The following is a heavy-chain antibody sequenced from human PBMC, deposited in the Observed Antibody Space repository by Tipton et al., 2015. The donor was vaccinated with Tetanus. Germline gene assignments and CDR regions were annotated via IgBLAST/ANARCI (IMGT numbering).Heavy chain of an antibody. CDR1: GFIFSSYG. Sequence: SLRLSCAASGFIFSSYGIHWVRQAPGKGLEWAAVSWYDGTDKYYADSVKGRFTISRDNSKNTLYLQMNSLRVEDTAVYYCAREADCSGGSCFSGDFDNWGQGTQVTVSS. V-gene: IGHV3-33*01. J-gene: IGHJ4*02. CDR3: AREADCSGGSCFSGDFDN. CDR2: SWYDGTDK. D-gene: IGHD2-15*01.